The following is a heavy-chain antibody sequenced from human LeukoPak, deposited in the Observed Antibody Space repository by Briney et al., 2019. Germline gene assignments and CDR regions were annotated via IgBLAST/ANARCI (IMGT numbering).Heavy chain of an antibody. Sequence: GGSLRLSCAASGFTFSSYAMTWVRQAPGKGLEWVSAISHSGGSTYYADSVKGRLTISRDNSKNTLYLQMNSLRAEDTAVYYCAKGGASGSYYNGHYFDHWGQGTLVTVSS. D-gene: IGHD3-10*01. CDR3: AKGGASGSYYNGHYFDH. J-gene: IGHJ4*02. CDR2: ISHSGGST. V-gene: IGHV3-23*01. CDR1: GFTFSSYA.